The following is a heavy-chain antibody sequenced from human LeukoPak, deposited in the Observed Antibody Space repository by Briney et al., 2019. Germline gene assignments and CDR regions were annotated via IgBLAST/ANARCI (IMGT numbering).Heavy chain of an antibody. CDR3: ASQLERYPTSSDY. J-gene: IGHJ4*02. CDR2: IIPIFGTA. D-gene: IGHD1-1*01. Sequence: ASVKVSCKASGGTFSSYAISWVRQAPGQGLERMGGIIPIFGTANYAQKFQGRVTITTDESTSTAYIELSSLRSEDTAVYYCASQLERYPTSSDYWGQRTLVTVSS. CDR1: GGTFSSYA. V-gene: IGHV1-69*05.